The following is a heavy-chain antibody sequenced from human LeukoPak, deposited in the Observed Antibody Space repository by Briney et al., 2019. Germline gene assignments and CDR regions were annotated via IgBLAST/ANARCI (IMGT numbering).Heavy chain of an antibody. CDR3: ARVYSGSYLYYFDY. D-gene: IGHD1-26*01. CDR1: GYTFTGYY. CDR2: INPNSGGT. Sequence: ASVKVSCKASGYTFTGYYMHWVRQAPGQGLEWMGWINPNSGGTNYAQKFQGRVTMTRDTSISTAYMELGRLRSDDTAVYYCARVYSGSYLYYFDYWGQGTLVTVSS. J-gene: IGHJ4*02. V-gene: IGHV1-2*02.